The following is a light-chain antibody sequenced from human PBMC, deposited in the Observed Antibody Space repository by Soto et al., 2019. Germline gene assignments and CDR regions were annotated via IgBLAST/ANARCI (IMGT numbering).Light chain of an antibody. CDR3: QSYDSSLSVVV. J-gene: IGLJ2*01. V-gene: IGLV1-40*01. CDR2: GNS. Sequence: QAVVTQPPSVSGAPGQRVTISCTGSSSNIGAGYDVHWYQQLPGTAPKLLIYGNSNRPSGVPDRFSGSKSGTSASLAITGLQAEDEADYYCQSYDSSLSVVVFCGGTKLTVL. CDR1: SSNIGAGYD.